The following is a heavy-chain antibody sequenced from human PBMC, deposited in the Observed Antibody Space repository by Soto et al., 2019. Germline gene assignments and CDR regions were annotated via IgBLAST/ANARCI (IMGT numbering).Heavy chain of an antibody. J-gene: IGHJ4*02. CDR2: IYYSGST. Sequence: PSETLSLTGTVSGGSISSSSSYWGWIRQPPGKGLEWIGSIYYSGSTYYNRSLKSRVTISVDTSKNQFSLKLSSVTAADTAVYYCARHPTYYDFWSGLDYWGQGTLVTVS. D-gene: IGHD3-3*01. CDR3: ARHPTYYDFWSGLDY. CDR1: GGSISSSSSY. V-gene: IGHV4-39*01.